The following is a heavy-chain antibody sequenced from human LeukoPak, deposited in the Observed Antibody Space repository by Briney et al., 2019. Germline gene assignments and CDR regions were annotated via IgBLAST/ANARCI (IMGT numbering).Heavy chain of an antibody. CDR2: NYTSGST. CDR1: GGSISSYY. D-gene: IGHD2-2*02. CDR3: VYQPLLYPAGY. J-gene: IGHJ4*02. Sequence: SETLSLTCTVSGGSISSYYWSWIRQPAGKGLEWIGRNYTSGSTHYTPSLKSRVTMSVDTSKNQYSLKLSSVTAADTAVYYCVYQPLLYPAGYWGQGTLVTVSS. V-gene: IGHV4-4*07.